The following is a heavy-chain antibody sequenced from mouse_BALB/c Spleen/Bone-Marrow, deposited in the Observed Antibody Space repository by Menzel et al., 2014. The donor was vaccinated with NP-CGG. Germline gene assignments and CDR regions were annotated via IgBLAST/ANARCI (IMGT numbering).Heavy chain of an antibody. CDR1: GFTFSNYG. CDR3: ARRRDYASFDN. V-gene: IGHV5-6*01. Sequence: EVQLVESGGDLVKPGGSLKLSCAASGFTFSNYGMSWVRQIPDKRLEWVATISSGGTYTFYPDSVKGRFTISRDNTKNTLTPQMSRLKSQDTALYNTARRRDYASFDNCGASTPLTHSS. J-gene: IGHJ2*01. D-gene: IGHD2-4*01. CDR2: ISSGGTYT.